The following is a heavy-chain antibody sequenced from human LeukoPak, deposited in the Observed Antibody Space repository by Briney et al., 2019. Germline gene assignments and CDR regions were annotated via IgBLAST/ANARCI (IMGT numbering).Heavy chain of an antibody. D-gene: IGHD6-19*01. J-gene: IGHJ4*02. Sequence: GASLKLSCAASGFTFSTCAMTWVRQAPGKGLEWVSGISASGGRTYYADSVRGRFTISRDNSKNTLYLQMNSLRAEDTVVYYCAKSVKSGYTSGDFDYWGQGTLVTVSS. V-gene: IGHV3-23*01. CDR3: AKSVKSGYTSGDFDY. CDR2: ISASGGRT. CDR1: GFTFSTCA.